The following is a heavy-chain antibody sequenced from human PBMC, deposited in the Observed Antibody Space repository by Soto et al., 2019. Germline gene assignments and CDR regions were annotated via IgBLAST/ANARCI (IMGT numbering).Heavy chain of an antibody. D-gene: IGHD6-13*01. Sequence: EVQLLESGGGLVQPGGSLRLSCAASGFTFRSYAMSWVRQAPGKGLEWVSAISGSGGSTYYADSVKGRITISSDNSKSTLYLQRNSLRAENTAVYYCAKDSSLAGRYWYFDLWGRGTLVTVSS. CDR3: AKDSSLAGRYWYFDL. J-gene: IGHJ2*01. CDR2: ISGSGGST. CDR1: GFTFRSYA. V-gene: IGHV3-23*01.